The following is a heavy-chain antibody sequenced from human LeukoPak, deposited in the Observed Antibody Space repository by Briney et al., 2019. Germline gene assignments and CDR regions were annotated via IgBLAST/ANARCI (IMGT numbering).Heavy chain of an antibody. V-gene: IGHV3-23*01. CDR1: GFSLGNFV. D-gene: IGHD4-17*01. CDR3: AKGSNGDYDN. J-gene: IGHJ4*02. CDR2: IGKNQ. Sequence: GGSLRLSCEASGFSLGNFVMSWVRQAPGKGLEWVATIGKNQYYADSVKGRFTISKDNSKNMMYLQMDSLGVDDTAIYYCAKGSNGDYDNWGQGTLVTVSS.